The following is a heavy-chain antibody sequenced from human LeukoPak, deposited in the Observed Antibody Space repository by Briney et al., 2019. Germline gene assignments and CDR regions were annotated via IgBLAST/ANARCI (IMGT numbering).Heavy chain of an antibody. CDR1: GFTFSSYW. Sequence: PGGSLRLSCAASGFTFSSYWMSWVRQAPGKGLEWVANIKQDGSEKYYVDSVKGRFTISRDNAKNSLYLQMNSLRAEDTAVYYCARDQGIGFVVVTAIFDYWGQGTPVTVSS. CDR2: IKQDGSEK. CDR3: ARDQGIGFVVVTAIFDY. D-gene: IGHD2-21*02. V-gene: IGHV3-7*01. J-gene: IGHJ4*02.